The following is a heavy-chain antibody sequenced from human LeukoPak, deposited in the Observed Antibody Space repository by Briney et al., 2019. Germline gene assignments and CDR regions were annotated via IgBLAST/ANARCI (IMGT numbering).Heavy chain of an antibody. J-gene: IGHJ3*02. CDR1: GYTFTGYY. D-gene: IGHD5-24*01. CDR2: INPNSGGK. V-gene: IGHV1-2*02. CDR3: QRGPSDGYYTVGASDS. Sequence: ASVKVSCKASGYTFTGYYMHWVRPAAGQGLEWMGLINPNSGGKNYAQKFQGRATLNRDRSISAAYVAPNEQSADGRDGYFCQRGPSDGYYTVGASDSWGQGTMVTVSS.